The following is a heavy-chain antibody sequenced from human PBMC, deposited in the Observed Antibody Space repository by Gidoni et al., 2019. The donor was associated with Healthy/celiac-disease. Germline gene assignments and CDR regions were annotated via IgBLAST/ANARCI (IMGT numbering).Heavy chain of an antibody. CDR1: GGSISSGSYY. D-gene: IGHD3-22*01. CDR2: IYTSGST. J-gene: IGHJ4*02. Sequence: QVQLQESGPGLVKPSQTLSLTCTVSGGSISSGSYYWSWIRQPAGKGLEWIGRIYTSGSTNYNPSLKSRVTISVDTSKNQFSLKLSSVTAADTAVYYCAREIKGYYYDSSGYNGALDYFDYWGQGTLVTVSS. CDR3: AREIKGYYYDSSGYNGALDYFDY. V-gene: IGHV4-61*02.